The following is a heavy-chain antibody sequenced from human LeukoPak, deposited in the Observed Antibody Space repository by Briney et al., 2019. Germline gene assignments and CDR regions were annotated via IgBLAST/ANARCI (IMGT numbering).Heavy chain of an antibody. CDR1: GGSISSYY. CDR3: ATEYYYGSGSYHNFYYFDY. CDR2: INHSGST. Sequence: PSETLSLTCTVSGGSISSYYWSWIRQPPGKGLEWIGEINHSGSTNYNPSLKSRVTISVDTSKNQFSLKLSSVTAADTAVYYCATEYYYGSGSYHNFYYFDYWGQGTPVTVSS. V-gene: IGHV4-34*01. D-gene: IGHD3-10*01. J-gene: IGHJ4*02.